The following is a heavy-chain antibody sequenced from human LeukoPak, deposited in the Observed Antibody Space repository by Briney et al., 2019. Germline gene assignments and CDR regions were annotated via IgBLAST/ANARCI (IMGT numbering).Heavy chain of an antibody. CDR2: IKQDGSEK. Sequence: GGSLRLSCAASGFTFSSYWMSWVRQAPGKGLEWVANIKQDGSEKYYVDSVKGRFTISRDNAKNSLCLQMNSLRAEDTAVYYCARRPRTNRYGSGSYYNDRWGYYFDYWGQGTLVTVSS. CDR3: ARRPRTNRYGSGSYYNDRWGYYFDY. J-gene: IGHJ4*02. V-gene: IGHV3-7*01. CDR1: GFTFSSYW. D-gene: IGHD3-10*01.